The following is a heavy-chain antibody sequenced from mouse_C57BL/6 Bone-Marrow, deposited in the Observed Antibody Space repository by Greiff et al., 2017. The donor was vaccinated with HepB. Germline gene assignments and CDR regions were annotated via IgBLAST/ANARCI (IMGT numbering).Heavy chain of an antibody. CDR2: IDPSDSYI. CDR3: ATAASLLSWFAF. J-gene: IGHJ3*01. V-gene: IGHV1-50*01. D-gene: IGHD1-1*01. Sequence: QVQLQQSGAELVKPGASVKLSCKASGYTFTSYWMQWVKQRPGQGLEWIGEIDPSDSYINYNQKFKGKATLTVDTSSSTAYMQLSSLTSEDSAVYYCATAASLLSWFAFWGRGTLVTVSA. CDR1: GYTFTSYW.